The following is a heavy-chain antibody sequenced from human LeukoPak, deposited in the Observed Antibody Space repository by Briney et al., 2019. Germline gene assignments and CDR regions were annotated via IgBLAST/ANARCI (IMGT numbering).Heavy chain of an antibody. V-gene: IGHV3-72*01. D-gene: IGHD2-2*01. CDR1: GFTFSDHN. Sequence: TGGSLRLSCAASGFTFSDHNMDWVRQAPGKGLEWVGRIRNKANSYIIEDAASVRGRFTISRDDSKNSLFLQMNSLTTEDTAVYYCSSSDVPTVDYWGQGTLVTVSS. CDR2: IRNKANSYII. CDR3: SSSDVPTVDY. J-gene: IGHJ4*02.